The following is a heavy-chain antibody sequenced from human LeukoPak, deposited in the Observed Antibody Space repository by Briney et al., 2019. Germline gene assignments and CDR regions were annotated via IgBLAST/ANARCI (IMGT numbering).Heavy chain of an antibody. CDR3: AMDINGDLFHV. D-gene: IGHD2-2*03. CDR1: EFSFSSYW. V-gene: IGHV3-74*01. Sequence: GGSLRLSCVGSEFSFSSYWMHWVRQAPEKGLEWVSSIKYDGSATTFADSVEGRFSISTDSAKNTAYLQMNSLRVEDTAIYYCAMDINGDLFHVWGQGTLVTVSS. CDR2: IKYDGSAT. J-gene: IGHJ4*02.